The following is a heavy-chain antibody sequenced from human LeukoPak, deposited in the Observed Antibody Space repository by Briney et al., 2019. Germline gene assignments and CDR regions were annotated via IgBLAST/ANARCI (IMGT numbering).Heavy chain of an antibody. V-gene: IGHV4-59*01. J-gene: IGHJ4*02. CDR3: ARDYGYCSSTSCYTPDY. Sequence: SETLXLTCTVSGGSMNSYYWSWIRQPPGKGLEWIGYIYSSGSTNYNPSLKSRVTISVDTSKNQFSLKVSSVTAADTAVYYCARDYGYCSSTSCYTPDYWGQGTLVTVSS. CDR2: IYSSGST. D-gene: IGHD2-2*02. CDR1: GGSMNSYY.